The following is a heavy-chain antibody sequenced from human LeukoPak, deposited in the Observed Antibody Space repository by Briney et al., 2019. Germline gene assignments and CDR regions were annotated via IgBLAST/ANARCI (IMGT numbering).Heavy chain of an antibody. J-gene: IGHJ4*02. CDR2: IIPIFGTA. D-gene: IGHD2-15*01. Sequence: SGKFACKASRGTLDSYAINWVRQAPGHGLEWMGGIIPIFGTANYAQKFQGRVTITADKSTSTAYMELSSLRSEDTALYYCARAIYCSGGSCYSPLDYWGQGTLVTVSS. CDR1: RGTLDSYA. V-gene: IGHV1-69*06. CDR3: ARAIYCSGGSCYSPLDY.